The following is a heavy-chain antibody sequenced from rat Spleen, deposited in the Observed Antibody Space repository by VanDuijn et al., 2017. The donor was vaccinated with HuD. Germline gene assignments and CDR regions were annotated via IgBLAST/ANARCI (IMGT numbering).Heavy chain of an antibody. D-gene: IGHD1-10*01. J-gene: IGHJ2*01. CDR3: ARREQLGGYFDY. V-gene: IGHV5-29*01. CDR1: GFTFSNYD. CDR2: IGYDGSNT. Sequence: EVHLVESDGGLVQPGRSLKLSCAASGFTFSNYDMAWVRQAPKKGLEWVATIGYDGSNTNYRDSVKGRFTISRDNAKSTLYLQMDSLRSEDTATYYCARREQLGGYFDYWGQGVMVTVSS.